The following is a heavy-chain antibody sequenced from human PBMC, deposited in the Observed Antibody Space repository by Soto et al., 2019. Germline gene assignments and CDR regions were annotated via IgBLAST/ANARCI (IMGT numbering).Heavy chain of an antibody. Sequence: QVQLVEFGGGVVQPGRSLRLSCAASRFTFSNYAMHWVHQAPGKGLQWVALISFDGSTKYYADSVKGRFTISRDNSKNTLYLQMNSLRAEDTAVYYCARSPGYCSTTRCYGRDFAMDVWGQGTTVTVSS. CDR2: ISFDGSTK. D-gene: IGHD2-2*01. J-gene: IGHJ6*02. CDR1: RFTFSNYA. CDR3: ARSPGYCSTTRCYGRDFAMDV. V-gene: IGHV3-30-3*01.